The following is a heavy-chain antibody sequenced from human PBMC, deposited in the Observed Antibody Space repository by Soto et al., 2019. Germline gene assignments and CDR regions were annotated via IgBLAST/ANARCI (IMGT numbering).Heavy chain of an antibody. V-gene: IGHV1-8*01. J-gene: IGHJ6*02. Sequence: ASVKVSCKASGYTFTSYDINWVRQATGQGLEWMGWMNPNSGNTGYAQKFQGRVTMTKNTLYLQMNSLRAEDTAVYYCAKGDDFWSGFSVYYYYGMDVWGQGTTVTVSS. CDR3: AKGDDFWSGFSVYYYYGMDV. CDR2: MNPNSGNT. D-gene: IGHD3-3*01. CDR1: GYTFTSYD.